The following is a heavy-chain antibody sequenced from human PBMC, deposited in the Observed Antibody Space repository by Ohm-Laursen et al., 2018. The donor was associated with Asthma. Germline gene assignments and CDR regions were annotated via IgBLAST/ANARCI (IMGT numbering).Heavy chain of an antibody. CDR3: ARDPSQGGYYYYYGMDV. J-gene: IGHJ6*02. CDR1: GFTFSSYA. CDR2: IIGSGADT. V-gene: IGHV3-23*01. D-gene: IGHD3-16*01. Sequence: GSLRLSCAASGFTFSSYAMSWVRQAPGKGLECVSAIIGSGADTYYADSVKGRFTISRDNSKNTLYLQMNTLRAEDTAVYYCARDPSQGGYYYYYGMDVWGQGTTVTVSS.